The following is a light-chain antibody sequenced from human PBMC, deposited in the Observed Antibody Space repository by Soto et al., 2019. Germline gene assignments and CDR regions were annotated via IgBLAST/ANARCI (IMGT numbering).Light chain of an antibody. CDR2: DDS. CDR3: QVWDSDNNPFYV. CDR1: NIESKS. J-gene: IGLJ1*01. Sequence: SYELTQPPSVSVAPGQTARISCGGNNIESKSVNWYQQKPGQAPVLVVYDDSDRPSGIPERFSGSNSGNPATLIISTAEAGDEADYYCQVWDSDNNPFYVFGAGTKVTVL. V-gene: IGLV3-21*02.